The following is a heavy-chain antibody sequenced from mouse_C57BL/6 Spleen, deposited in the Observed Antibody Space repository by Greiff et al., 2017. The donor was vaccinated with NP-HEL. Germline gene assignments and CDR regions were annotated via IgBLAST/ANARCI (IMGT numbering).Heavy chain of an antibody. V-gene: IGHV1-82*01. CDR1: GYAFSSSW. CDR3: ARSDYDGMDY. D-gene: IGHD2-4*01. CDR2: IYPGDGDT. J-gene: IGHJ4*01. Sequence: VQLQQSGPELVKPGASVKISCKASGYAFSSSWMNWVKQRPGKGLEWIGRIYPGDGDTNYNGKFKGKATLTADKSSSTAYMQLSSLTSEDSAVYLWARSDYDGMDYWGQGTSVTVSS.